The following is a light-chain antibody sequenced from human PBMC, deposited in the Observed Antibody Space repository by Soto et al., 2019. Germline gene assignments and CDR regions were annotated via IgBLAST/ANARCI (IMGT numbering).Light chain of an antibody. CDR3: QHHKSYPRT. CDR2: SAS. Sequence: DIPLTQSPSTLSASEGDRVTITCRASQNIDIWLVWYQQKAGKAPRLLIYSASSLESGVPSRFSGSGSGTEFTLTISSLQPDDFATYYCQHHKSYPRTFGQGTKVEVK. V-gene: IGKV1-5*03. J-gene: IGKJ1*01. CDR1: QNIDIW.